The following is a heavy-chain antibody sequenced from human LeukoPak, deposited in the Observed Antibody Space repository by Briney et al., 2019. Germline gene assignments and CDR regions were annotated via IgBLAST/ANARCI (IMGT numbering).Heavy chain of an antibody. J-gene: IGHJ4*02. CDR2: INHSGST. D-gene: IGHD1-1*01. CDR3: ARDIQFGY. V-gene: IGHV4-34*01. Sequence: SETLSLTCAVYGGSFSGYYWSWIRQPPGKGLEWIGEINHSGSTNYNPPLKSRVTISVDTSKNQFSLKLSSVTAADTAVYYCARDIQFGYWGQGTLVTVSS. CDR1: GGSFSGYY.